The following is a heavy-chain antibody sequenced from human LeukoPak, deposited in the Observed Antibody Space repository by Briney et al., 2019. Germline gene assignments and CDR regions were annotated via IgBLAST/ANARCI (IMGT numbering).Heavy chain of an antibody. CDR3: ARLVAYYGSGTVDY. J-gene: IGHJ4*02. D-gene: IGHD3-10*01. CDR2: INSDGSST. V-gene: IGHV3-74*01. Sequence: GGSLRLSCVVSGFTFSNAWMSWVRQAPGKGLVWVSRINSDGSSTSYADSVKGRFTISRDNAKNTLYLQMNSLRAEDTAVYYCARLVAYYGSGTVDYWGQGTLVTVSS. CDR1: GFTFSNAW.